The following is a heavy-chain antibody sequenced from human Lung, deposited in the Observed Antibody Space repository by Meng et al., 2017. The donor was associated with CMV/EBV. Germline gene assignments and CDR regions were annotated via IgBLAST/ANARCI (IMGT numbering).Heavy chain of an antibody. V-gene: IGHV4-34*01. CDR1: GGSFSDYY. D-gene: IGHD6-19*01. Sequence: SETLSLTCGVYGGSFSDYYWSWIRQPPGKGLEWIGEINHSGSTNYNPSLKSRLTVSIDTSSDQFSLRLTSVTAADTAVYYCARVQWLAYYFDSWGQGTLVPSPQ. CDR3: ARVQWLAYYFDS. CDR2: INHSGST. J-gene: IGHJ4*02.